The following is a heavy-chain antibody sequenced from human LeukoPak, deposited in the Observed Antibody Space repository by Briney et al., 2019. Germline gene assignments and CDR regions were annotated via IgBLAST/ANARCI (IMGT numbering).Heavy chain of an antibody. CDR3: ATELNQRGWNYPDAFDI. CDR1: GGTFSSYA. Sequence: ASVKVSCKASGGTFSSYAINWVRQATGQGLEWMGWMNPNSGNTGYAQKFQGRVTMTRNTSISTAYMELSSLRSEDTAVYYCATELNQRGWNYPDAFDIWGQGTMVTVSS. J-gene: IGHJ3*02. D-gene: IGHD1-7*01. V-gene: IGHV1-8*02. CDR2: MNPNSGNT.